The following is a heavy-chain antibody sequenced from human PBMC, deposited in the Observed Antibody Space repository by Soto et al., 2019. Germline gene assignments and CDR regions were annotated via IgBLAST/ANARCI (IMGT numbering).Heavy chain of an antibody. CDR1: GFTYDNFA. J-gene: IGHJ4*02. CDR3: AKDWAVATPGGYFEY. V-gene: IGHV3-30*18. Sequence: QPGGSLRLSCAASGFTYDNFAMHWVRQAPGKGLEWVAVISFDKSDKNYADSVKGRFTVSRDNSKNTVYLQMKSLRADDTAVYYCAKDWAVATPGGYFEYWGQGTQVTVSS. D-gene: IGHD1-1*01. CDR2: ISFDKSDK.